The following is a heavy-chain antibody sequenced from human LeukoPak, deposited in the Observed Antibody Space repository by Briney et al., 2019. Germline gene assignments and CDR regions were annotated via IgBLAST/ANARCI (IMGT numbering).Heavy chain of an antibody. Sequence: PGGSLRLSCAASGFTFSSYSMNWVRQAPGKGLEWVSSISSSSSYIYYADSVKGRFTISRDNAKNPLYLQMNSLRAEDTAVYYCARGSRFLEWYGAAFDYWGQGTLVTVSS. CDR1: GFTFSSYS. CDR3: ARGSRFLEWYGAAFDY. D-gene: IGHD3-3*01. J-gene: IGHJ4*02. V-gene: IGHV3-21*01. CDR2: ISSSSSYI.